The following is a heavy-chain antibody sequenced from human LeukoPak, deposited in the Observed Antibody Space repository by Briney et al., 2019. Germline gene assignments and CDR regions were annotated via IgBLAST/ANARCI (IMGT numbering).Heavy chain of an antibody. CDR3: ASAGIAAPVDY. J-gene: IGHJ4*02. CDR1: GGSISSGGYY. Sequence: SQTLSLTCTVSGGSISSGGYYWSWIRQPPGKGLEWIGYIYHSGSTYYNPSLKSRVTISVDRSKNQFSLKLSSVTAADTAVYYCASAGIAAPVDYWGQGTLVTVSS. CDR2: IYHSGST. V-gene: IGHV4-30-2*01. D-gene: IGHD6-6*01.